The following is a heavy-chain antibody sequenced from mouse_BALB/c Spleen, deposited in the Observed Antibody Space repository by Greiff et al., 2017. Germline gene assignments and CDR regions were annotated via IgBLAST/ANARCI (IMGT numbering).Heavy chain of an antibody. Sequence: EVKLMESGGGLVKPGGSLKLSCAASGFTFSSYTMSWVRQTPEKRLEWVATISSGGSYTYYPDSVKGRFTISRDNAKNTLYLQMSSLKSEDTAMYYCTRDGGNYGDYAMDYWGQGTSVTVSS. D-gene: IGHD2-1*01. J-gene: IGHJ4*01. CDR3: TRDGGNYGDYAMDY. V-gene: IGHV5-6-4*01. CDR1: GFTFSSYT. CDR2: ISSGGSYT.